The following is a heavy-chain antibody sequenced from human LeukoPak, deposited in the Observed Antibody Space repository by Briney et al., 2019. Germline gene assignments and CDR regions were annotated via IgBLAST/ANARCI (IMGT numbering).Heavy chain of an antibody. CDR2: ISWNSGSI. D-gene: IGHD6-19*01. J-gene: IGHJ4*02. Sequence: GGSLRLSCTASGFTFDDYAMHWVRQAPGKGLEWVPGISWNSGSIGYADSVKGRFTISRDNAKNSLYLQMNSLRAEDMALYYCAKDKGAVAGAFDYWGQGTLVTVSS. CDR1: GFTFDDYA. V-gene: IGHV3-9*03. CDR3: AKDKGAVAGAFDY.